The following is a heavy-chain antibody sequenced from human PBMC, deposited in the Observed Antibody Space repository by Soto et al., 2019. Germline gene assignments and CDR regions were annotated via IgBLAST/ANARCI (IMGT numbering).Heavy chain of an antibody. CDR3: AREGGGGTIAFDY. Sequence: PSETLSLTCNFTCGSIITYYWSWIRQPPGKGLEWIGHIYHSGNTNYNPSLKSRVTIFVDTSKNQFSLELTSVTAADTAVYYCAREGGGGTIAFDYWGQGTPVTVSS. CDR1: CGSIITYY. J-gene: IGHJ4*02. V-gene: IGHV4-59*01. D-gene: IGHD2-21*01. CDR2: IYHSGNT.